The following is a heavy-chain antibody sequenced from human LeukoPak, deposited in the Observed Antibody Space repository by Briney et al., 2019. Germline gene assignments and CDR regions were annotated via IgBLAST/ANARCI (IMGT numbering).Heavy chain of an antibody. CDR3: ARDRSTAMAIFDY. D-gene: IGHD5-18*01. Sequence: ASVKVSCKASGYTFTGYYMHWVRQAPGQGLEWMGRINPNSGGTNYAQKFQGRVTMTRDTSISTAYMELSRLRSDDTAAYYCARDRSTAMAIFDYWGQGTLVTVSS. CDR2: INPNSGGT. CDR1: GYTFTGYY. V-gene: IGHV1-2*06. J-gene: IGHJ4*02.